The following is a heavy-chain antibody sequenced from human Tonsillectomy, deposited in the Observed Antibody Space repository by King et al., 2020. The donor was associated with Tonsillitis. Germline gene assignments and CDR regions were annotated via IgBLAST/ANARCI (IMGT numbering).Heavy chain of an antibody. CDR2: INPTGGST. CDR1: GYTFTSYS. J-gene: IGHJ4*02. D-gene: IGHD3-22*01. Sequence: VQLVESGAEVKKPGASVKVSCKASGYTFTSYSMHWVRQAPGQGLEWMGLINPTGGSTNYGQEFQGRVTMTRDTSMSTVYMELSSLRSEDTAVYYCARVGGITVIDDFDYWGQGTLVTVSS. V-gene: IGHV1-46*01. CDR3: ARVGGITVIDDFDY.